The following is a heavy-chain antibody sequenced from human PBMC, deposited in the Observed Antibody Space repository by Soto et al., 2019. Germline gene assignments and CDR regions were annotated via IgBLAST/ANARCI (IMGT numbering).Heavy chain of an antibody. Sequence: EVQLVESGGGVVRPGGSLRLSCAASGFTFDDYGMSWVRQAPGKGLEWVSGINWNGGSTGYADSVKGRFTISRDNAKNSLYLEMNSLRADDTAWYHWASTFSQWVAIDWWGHGNRVHVSS. CDR3: ASTFSQWVAIDW. CDR1: GFTFDDYG. CDR2: INWNGGST. V-gene: IGHV3-20*01. J-gene: IGHJ4*01. D-gene: IGHD6-19*01.